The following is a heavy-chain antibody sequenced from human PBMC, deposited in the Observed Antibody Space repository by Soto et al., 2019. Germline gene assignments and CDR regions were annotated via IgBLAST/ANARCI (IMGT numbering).Heavy chain of an antibody. CDR3: ARAQIAVAGRRYYFDY. CDR2: IYHSGST. CDR1: GGSISSGGYS. Sequence: QLQLQESGSGLVKPSQTLSLTCAVSGGSISSGGYSWSWIRQPPGKGLEWIGYIYHSGSTYYNPSLKSRVTISVDRSKNQFSLKLSSVTAADTAVYYCARAQIAVAGRRYYFDYWGQGTLVTVSS. D-gene: IGHD6-19*01. V-gene: IGHV4-30-2*01. J-gene: IGHJ4*02.